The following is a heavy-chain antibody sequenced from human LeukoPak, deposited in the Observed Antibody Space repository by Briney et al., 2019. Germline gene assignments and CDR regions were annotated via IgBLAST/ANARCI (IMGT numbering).Heavy chain of an antibody. J-gene: IGHJ4*02. V-gene: IGHV3-30*18. D-gene: IGHD2-2*01. CDR2: ISYDGSNK. CDR1: GFTFSSYG. Sequence: EAGGSLRLSCAASGFTFSSYGMHWVRQAPGKGLEWVAVISYDGSNKYYADSVKGRFTISRDNSKNTLYLQMNSLRAEDTAVYYCAKDLCGSTSCYPAFDYWGQGTLVTVSS. CDR3: AKDLCGSTSCYPAFDY.